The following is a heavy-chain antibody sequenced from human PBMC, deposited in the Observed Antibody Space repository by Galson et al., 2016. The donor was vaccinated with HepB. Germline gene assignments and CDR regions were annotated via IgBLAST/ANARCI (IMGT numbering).Heavy chain of an antibody. CDR2: IWYDGSNK. D-gene: IGHD6-6*01. J-gene: IGHJ4*02. Sequence: SLRLSCAGSGFTFSRYGMHWVRQAPGKGLEWVAVIWYDGSNKYYADSVKGRFTISRDNSRNTLYLQMNSLRAEDTAVYYCARPEYSSSSPPDYWGQGTLVTVSS. V-gene: IGHV3-33*01. CDR3: ARPEYSSSSPPDY. CDR1: GFTFSRYG.